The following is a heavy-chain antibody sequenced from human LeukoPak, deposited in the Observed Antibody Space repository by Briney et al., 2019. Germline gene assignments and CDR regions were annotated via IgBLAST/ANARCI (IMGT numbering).Heavy chain of an antibody. CDR1: GYTFTSYD. Sequence: ASVKVSCKASGYTFTSYDINWVRQATGQGLEWMGWMNPNSGNTGYAQKFQGRVTMTRNTSISTAYMELSSLRSEDTAVYYCARAVDEYQLLLDWLDPWGQGTLVTVSS. V-gene: IGHV1-8*01. D-gene: IGHD2-2*01. J-gene: IGHJ5*02. CDR3: ARAVDEYQLLLDWLDP. CDR2: MNPNSGNT.